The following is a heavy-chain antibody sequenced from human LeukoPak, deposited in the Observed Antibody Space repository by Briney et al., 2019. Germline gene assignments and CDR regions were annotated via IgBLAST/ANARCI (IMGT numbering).Heavy chain of an antibody. Sequence: SETLSLTCAVYGGSFSGYYWSWIRQPPGKGLEWIGEINHCGSTNYNPSLKSRVTISVDTSKNQFSLNLTSVTAADTAVYYCARFTPQGYGWGGYNRFDPWGQGTPVTVSS. D-gene: IGHD3-16*01. CDR3: ARFTPQGYGWGGYNRFDP. CDR2: INHCGST. V-gene: IGHV4-34*01. CDR1: GGSFSGYY. J-gene: IGHJ5*02.